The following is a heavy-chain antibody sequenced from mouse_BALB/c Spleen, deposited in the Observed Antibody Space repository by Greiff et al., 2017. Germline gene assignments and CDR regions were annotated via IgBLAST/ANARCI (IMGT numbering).Heavy chain of an antibody. CDR1: GYTFTDYN. J-gene: IGHJ3*01. Sequence: EVQLQQSGPELVKPGASVKISCKASGYTFTDYNMHWVKQSHGKSLEWIGYIYPYNGGTGYNQKFKSKATLTVDNSSSTAYMELRSLTSEDSAVYYCARASYDWFAYWGQGTLVTVSA. V-gene: IGHV1S29*02. D-gene: IGHD2-12*01. CDR3: ARASYDWFAY. CDR2: IYPYNGGT.